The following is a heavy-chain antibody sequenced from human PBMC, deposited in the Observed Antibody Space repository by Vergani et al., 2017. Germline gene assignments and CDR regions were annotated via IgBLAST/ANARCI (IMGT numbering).Heavy chain of an antibody. D-gene: IGHD2-15*01. CDR3: ARDVRYCSGGSCYYFDY. CDR1: GYTFTGYY. J-gene: IGHJ4*02. V-gene: IGHV1-2*02. CDR2: INPNRGGT. Sequence: QVQLVQSGAEVKKPGASVKVSCKASGYTFTGYYMHWVRQAPGQGLEWMGWINPNRGGTNYAQEFQGRVTMTRDTSISTAYMELSRLRSDDTAVYYCARDVRYCSGGSCYYFDYWGQGTLVTVSS.